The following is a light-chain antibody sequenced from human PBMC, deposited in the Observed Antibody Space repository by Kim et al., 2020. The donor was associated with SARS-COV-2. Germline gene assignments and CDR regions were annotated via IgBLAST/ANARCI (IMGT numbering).Light chain of an antibody. J-gene: IGKJ4*01. V-gene: IGKV4-1*01. CDR1: QSLFYRSSNKNN. CDR2: WAS. Sequence: ATINCKSSQSLFYRSSNKNNLALYQQRPGQPPKLLIYWASIRESGVPDRFSGSGSGTDFTLTISSLQAEDVAVYYCQQYYNSPLTFGGGTKVDIK. CDR3: QQYYNSPLT.